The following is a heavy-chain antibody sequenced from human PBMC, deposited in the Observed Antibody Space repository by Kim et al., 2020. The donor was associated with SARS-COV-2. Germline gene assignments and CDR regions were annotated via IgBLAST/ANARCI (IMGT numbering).Heavy chain of an antibody. CDR1: GFTFSGSA. V-gene: IGHV3-73*01. J-gene: IGHJ3*02. D-gene: IGHD1-1*01. CDR3: TRVPGTTLASWDAFDI. CDR2: IRSEANSYAT. Sequence: GGSLRLSCAASGFTFSGSAIHWVRQASGRGLEWVGRIRSEANSYATVYAASVKGRFTISRDDSKNTAYLQLNSLKTEDTAVYYCTRVPGTTLASWDAFDIWGQGTMVTVSS.